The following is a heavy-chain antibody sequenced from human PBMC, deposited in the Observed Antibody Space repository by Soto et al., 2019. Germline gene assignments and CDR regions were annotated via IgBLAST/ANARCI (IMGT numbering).Heavy chain of an antibody. J-gene: IGHJ6*02. Sequence: SETLSLTYAVYGGYFSGYYWSWIRQPPGKGLEWIGEINHSGSTNYNPSLKSRVTISVDTSKNQFSLKLSSVTAADTAVYYCARGINGMDVWGQGTTVTVSS. V-gene: IGHV4-34*01. CDR1: GGYFSGYY. CDR3: ARGINGMDV. CDR2: INHSGST.